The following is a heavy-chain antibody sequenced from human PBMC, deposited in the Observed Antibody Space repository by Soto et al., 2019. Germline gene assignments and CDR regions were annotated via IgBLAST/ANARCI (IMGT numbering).Heavy chain of an antibody. D-gene: IGHD3-3*01. CDR3: AKSRFLEWLLYY. CDR1: GFTFSSYA. V-gene: IGHV3-23*01. J-gene: IGHJ4*02. CDR2: ISGSGGST. Sequence: GGSLRLSCAASGFTFSSYAMSWVRQAPGKGLEWVSAISGSGGSTYYADSVKGRFTIPRDNSKNTLYLQMNSLRAEDTAVYYCAKSRFLEWLLYYWGQGTLVTVSS.